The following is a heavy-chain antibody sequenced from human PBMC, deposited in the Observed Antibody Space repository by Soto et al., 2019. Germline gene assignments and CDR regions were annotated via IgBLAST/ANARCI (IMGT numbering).Heavy chain of an antibody. CDR3: ARGYCSGGSCYMIDY. CDR1: GYTFTSYC. CDR2: ISAYNGNT. J-gene: IGHJ4*02. Sequence: ASVKVSCKASGYTFTSYCISWVRQAPGQGLEWMGWISAYNGNTNYAQKLQGRVTMTTDTSTSTAYMELRSLRSDDTAVYYCARGYCSGGSCYMIDYWGQGTLVTVSS. D-gene: IGHD2-15*01. V-gene: IGHV1-18*01.